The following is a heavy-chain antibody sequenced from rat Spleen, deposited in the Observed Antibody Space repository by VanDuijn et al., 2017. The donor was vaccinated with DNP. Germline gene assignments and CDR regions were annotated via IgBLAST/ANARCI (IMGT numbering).Heavy chain of an antibody. D-gene: IGHD1-4*01. Sequence: QVQLKESGPGLVQPSQTLSLTCTVSGFSLTSYGVSWVRQPPGKGLEWIAAISSGGSTYYNSTLKSRLSISRDSSKSQVLLKMNSLQTEDTALYFCATGILYAMDAWGQGTSVTVSS. V-gene: IGHV2S8*01. CDR3: ATGILYAMDA. CDR2: ISSGGST. CDR1: GFSLTSYG. J-gene: IGHJ4*01.